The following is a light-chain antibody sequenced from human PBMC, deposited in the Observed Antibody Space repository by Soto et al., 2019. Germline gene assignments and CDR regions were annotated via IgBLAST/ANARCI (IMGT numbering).Light chain of an antibody. CDR3: TAWDARLNGQV. J-gene: IGLJ2*01. V-gene: IGLV1-44*01. CDR1: SSNIGSHT. Sequence: QAVVTQPPSASGTPGQRVTISYSGSSSNIGSHTVTWYQQVPGTAPKLLIFSHNQRPSGVPDRFSGSKSGTSASLAISGLQSDDEADYYCTAWDARLNGQVFGGGTQLTVL. CDR2: SHN.